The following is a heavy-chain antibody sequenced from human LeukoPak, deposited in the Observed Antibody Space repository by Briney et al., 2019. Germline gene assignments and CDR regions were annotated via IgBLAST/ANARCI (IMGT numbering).Heavy chain of an antibody. D-gene: IGHD3-22*01. CDR2: INHSGST. Sequence: SETLSLTCAVYGGSFSGYYWSWIRQPPGKGLEWIGEINHSGSTNYNPSLKSRVTISVDTSKNQFSLKLSSVTAADTAVYYCARGYYYDSSGYSYYFDYWGQGTLVTVCS. V-gene: IGHV4-34*01. CDR3: ARGYYYDSSGYSYYFDY. CDR1: GGSFSGYY. J-gene: IGHJ4*02.